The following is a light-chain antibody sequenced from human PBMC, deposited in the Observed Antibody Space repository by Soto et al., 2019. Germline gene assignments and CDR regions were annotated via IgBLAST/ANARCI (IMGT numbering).Light chain of an antibody. CDR3: YSFTTGNTLYV. V-gene: IGLV2-14*01. Sequence: QSVLTQPPSVSAAPGQKVTISCSGSSSNIGGNSVSWYQQHPGKAPKLMIYEVSNRPSGVSNRFSGSKSGNTASLSISGLQAEDEADYYCYSFTTGNTLYVFGTGTKVTVL. J-gene: IGLJ1*01. CDR1: SSNIGGNS. CDR2: EVS.